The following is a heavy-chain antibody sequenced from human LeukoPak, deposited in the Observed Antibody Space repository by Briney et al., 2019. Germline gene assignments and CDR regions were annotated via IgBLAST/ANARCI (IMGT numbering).Heavy chain of an antibody. CDR3: ALRYCSGGSCYSGAWFDP. Sequence: ASVKVSCKPSGGTFSSYAISWVRQAPGQGLEWMGRIIPIFGIANYAQKFQSRVTITADKSTSTAYMELSSLRSEDTAVYYCALRYCSGGSCYSGAWFDPWGQGTLVTVSS. CDR1: GGTFSSYA. J-gene: IGHJ5*02. D-gene: IGHD2-15*01. V-gene: IGHV1-69*04. CDR2: IIPIFGIA.